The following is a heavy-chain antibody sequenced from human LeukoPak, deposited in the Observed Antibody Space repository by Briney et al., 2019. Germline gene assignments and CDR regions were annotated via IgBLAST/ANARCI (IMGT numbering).Heavy chain of an antibody. D-gene: IGHD6-19*01. CDR1: GFTFSDYY. CDR2: ISSSSSYT. J-gene: IGHJ4*02. Sequence: GGSLRLSCAASGFTFSDYYMSWLRQAPGKGLEWVSYISSSSSYTNYADSVKGRFTISRDNAKNSLYLQMNSLRAEDTAVYYCARDRAVAGTADMDYWGQGTLVTVSS. CDR3: ARDRAVAGTADMDY. V-gene: IGHV3-11*06.